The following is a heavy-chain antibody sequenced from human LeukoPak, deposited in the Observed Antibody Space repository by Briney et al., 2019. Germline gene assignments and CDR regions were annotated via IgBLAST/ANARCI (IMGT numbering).Heavy chain of an antibody. CDR1: GYTFTDHY. Sequence: ASVKVSCKDSGYTFTDHYLHWVQQAPGKALEWVGLVDPDDGKTTYAEKFQGRVTITADTTTATDYMELSTLRSEDTAVCYCSTGIISTPSVDYWGQGTLVTVS. V-gene: IGHV1-69-2*01. D-gene: IGHD3-10*01. CDR3: STGIISTPSVDY. CDR2: VDPDDGKT. J-gene: IGHJ4*02.